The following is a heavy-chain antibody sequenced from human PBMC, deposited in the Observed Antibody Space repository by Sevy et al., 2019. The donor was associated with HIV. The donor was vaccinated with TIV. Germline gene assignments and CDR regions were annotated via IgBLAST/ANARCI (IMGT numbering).Heavy chain of an antibody. V-gene: IGHV3-15*01. CDR2: IKSKTDGGTT. CDR1: GFTFSNAW. Sequence: GGSLRLSCAASGFTFSNAWMSWVRQAPGKGLEWVGRIKSKTDGGTTDYAAPVKGRFTISRYDSKNTIYLQMNSPKTEDTGVYDCAAAPDIVVVPAAMREGAFDIWGQGTMVTVSS. CDR3: AAAPDIVVVPAAMREGAFDI. J-gene: IGHJ3*02. D-gene: IGHD2-2*01.